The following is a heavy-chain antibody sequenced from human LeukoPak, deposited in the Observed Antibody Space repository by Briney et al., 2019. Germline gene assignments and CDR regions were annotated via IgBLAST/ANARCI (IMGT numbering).Heavy chain of an antibody. CDR3: ARIAWDAFDI. CDR2: LNNDESST. J-gene: IGHJ3*02. V-gene: IGHV3-74*01. Sequence: GGSLRLSCAASGFTFSSYWMHWVRQAPGKGLVWVSRLNNDESSTNYADSVKGRFTISRDNAKNTLYLQMNSLRAEDTAVYYCARIAWDAFDIWGQGTMVTVSS. D-gene: IGHD2-15*01. CDR1: GFTFSSYW.